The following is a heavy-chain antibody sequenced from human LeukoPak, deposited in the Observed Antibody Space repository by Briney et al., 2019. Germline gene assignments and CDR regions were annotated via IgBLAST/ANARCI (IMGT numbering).Heavy chain of an antibody. J-gene: IGHJ3*02. CDR1: GGSFSGYY. V-gene: IGHV4-34*01. Sequence: SETLSLTCAVYGGSFSGYYWSWVRQPPGKGLEWDGEINHSGSTNYNPSLKSRVTISVDTSKNQFSPKLSSVTAADTAVYYCARGTISRHSAFDIWGQGTMVTVSS. CDR3: ARGTISRHSAFDI. D-gene: IGHD1-1*01. CDR2: INHSGST.